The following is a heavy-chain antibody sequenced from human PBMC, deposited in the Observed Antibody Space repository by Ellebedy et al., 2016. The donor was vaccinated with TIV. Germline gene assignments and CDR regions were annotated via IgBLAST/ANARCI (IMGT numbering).Heavy chain of an antibody. CDR2: IYSGGGT. V-gene: IGHV3-66*01. CDR3: SSRPNGDFHFLDY. Sequence: GESLKISCAASGITVSTNYMSWVRQAPGRGPEWVSIIYSGGGTYYADSVKGRFIIFRDNSKKTLYLQMNSLRAEDTAVYYCSSRPNGDFHFLDYWGQGTLVTVSS. CDR1: GITVSTNY. J-gene: IGHJ4*02. D-gene: IGHD4-17*01.